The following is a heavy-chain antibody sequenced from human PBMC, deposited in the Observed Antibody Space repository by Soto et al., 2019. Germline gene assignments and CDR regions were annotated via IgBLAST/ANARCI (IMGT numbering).Heavy chain of an antibody. V-gene: IGHV4-59*01. J-gene: IGHJ4*02. CDR3: ARLRQITGTMDYFDY. CDR2: IYDRGST. Sequence: QVQLQESGPGLVRPSETLSLTCSVSGDSISRYYWSWIRQAPGTGLEWIGYIYDRGSTYYNPSLKSRVTISSDTSNNQFSLTLSSVTAADTAVYYCARLRQITGTMDYFDYWGQGALVTVSS. D-gene: IGHD1-7*01. CDR1: GDSISRYY.